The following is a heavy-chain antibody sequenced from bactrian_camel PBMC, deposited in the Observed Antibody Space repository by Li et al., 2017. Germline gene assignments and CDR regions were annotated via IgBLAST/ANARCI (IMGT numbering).Heavy chain of an antibody. Sequence: HVQLVESGGGSVQAGGSLTLSCAASGYIGSSYCMGWFRQAPGKEREGIAGIDRDGMTSYAESVKGRFTISKDNAKNILYLQMDSLKPEDTAKYYCAADRARVGYPLPGEGRAMAAADFAYWGQGTQVTVS. V-gene: IGHV3S53*01. J-gene: IGHJ6*01. CDR1: GYIGSSYC. CDR3: AADRARVGYPLPGEGRAMAAADFAY. CDR2: IDRDGMT. D-gene: IGHD5*01.